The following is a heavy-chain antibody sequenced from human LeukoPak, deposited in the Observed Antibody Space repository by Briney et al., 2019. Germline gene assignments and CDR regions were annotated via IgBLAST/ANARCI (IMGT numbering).Heavy chain of an antibody. D-gene: IGHD1-26*01. Sequence: GGSLRLSCEGSGFTFSSYSINWFRQAPGKGLEWVSYISSSSSTIYYADSVKGRFSISRDNARNSVYLQMESLRVEDTALYFCAKEAWEFLDDAFDLWGQGTMVAVSS. J-gene: IGHJ3*01. CDR3: AKEAWEFLDDAFDL. CDR2: ISSSSSTI. CDR1: GFTFSSYS. V-gene: IGHV3-48*01.